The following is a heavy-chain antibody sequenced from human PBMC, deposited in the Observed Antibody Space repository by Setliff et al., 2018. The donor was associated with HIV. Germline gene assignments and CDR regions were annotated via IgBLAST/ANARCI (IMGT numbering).Heavy chain of an antibody. Sequence: PSETLSLTCTVSGGSISSGSYYWNWIRQPAGKGLEWIGRWYTSGSTDYNPSLNSRVTISVDTSKNHLSLNLSSVTAADTAVYSCARIFGDQGYYYGMDVWGQGTTVTVSS. CDR3: ARIFGDQGYYYGMDV. V-gene: IGHV4-61*02. CDR1: GGSISSGSYY. D-gene: IGHD3-3*01. J-gene: IGHJ6*02. CDR2: WYTSGST.